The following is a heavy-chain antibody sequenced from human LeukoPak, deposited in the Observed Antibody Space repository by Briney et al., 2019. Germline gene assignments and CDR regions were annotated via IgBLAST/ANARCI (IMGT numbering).Heavy chain of an antibody. CDR2: IYYSGST. CDR3: ARWLISGPTNWFDP. J-gene: IGHJ5*02. CDR1: GGSISSGDYY. Sequence: SETLSLTCTVSGGSISSGDYYWSWIRQPPGKGLEWIGYIYYSGSTYYNPSLKSRVTISVDTSKNQFSLKLSSVTAADTAVYYCARWLISGPTNWFDPWGQGTLVTVPS. D-gene: IGHD3-16*01. V-gene: IGHV4-30-4*01.